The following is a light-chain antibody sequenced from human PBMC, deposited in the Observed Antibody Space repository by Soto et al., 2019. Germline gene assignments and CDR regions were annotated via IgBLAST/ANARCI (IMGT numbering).Light chain of an antibody. Sequence: QSALTQPASVSGSPGQSITISCTGTSSDIGGYNSVSWYQQHPGKAPKLVIYEVTNRPSGVSNRFSGSKSGNTASLTISGLQAEDEADYYCSSYTSSRTWVFGGGTKVTVL. J-gene: IGLJ3*02. CDR2: EVT. V-gene: IGLV2-14*03. CDR1: SSDIGGYNS. CDR3: SSYTSSRTWV.